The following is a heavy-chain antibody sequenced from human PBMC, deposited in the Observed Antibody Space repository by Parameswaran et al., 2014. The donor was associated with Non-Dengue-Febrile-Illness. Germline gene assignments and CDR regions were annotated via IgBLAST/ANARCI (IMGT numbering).Heavy chain of an antibody. CDR3: ARDRATTKSPSGAFDI. D-gene: IGHD1-14*01. Sequence: RWIRQPPGKGLEWIGYIYYSGSTYYNPSLKSRVTISVDTSKNQFSLKLSSVTAADTAVYYCARDRATTKSPSGAFDIWGQGTMVTVSS. J-gene: IGHJ3*02. V-gene: IGHV4-31*02. CDR2: IYYSGST.